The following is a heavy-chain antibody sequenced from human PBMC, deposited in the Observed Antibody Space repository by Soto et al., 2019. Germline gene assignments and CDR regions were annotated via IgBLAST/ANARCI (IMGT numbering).Heavy chain of an antibody. V-gene: IGHV1-69*13. D-gene: IGHD5-18*01. J-gene: IGHJ6*02. CDR1: GGTFSSYA. Sequence: ASVKVSCKASGGTFSSYAISWVRQAPGQGLEWMGGIIPIFGTANYAQKFQGRVTITADESTSTAYMELSSLRSEDTAVYYCARDWGPGYSYGTPYYYYYGMDVWGQGTTVTVSS. CDR2: IIPIFGTA. CDR3: ARDWGPGYSYGTPYYYYYGMDV.